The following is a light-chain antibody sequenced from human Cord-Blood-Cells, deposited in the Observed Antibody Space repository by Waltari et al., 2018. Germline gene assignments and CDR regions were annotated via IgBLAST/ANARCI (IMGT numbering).Light chain of an antibody. V-gene: IGLV2-14*01. CDR1: RSDVGGYNY. Sequence: QSALTQPASVSGSPGQSITISCTGTRSDVGGYNYVSWYQQHPGKAPKLMIYEVSHRPAGVSNRFSVSKSGNTASLTISGLQAEDEADYYCSSYTSSSTLYVFGTGTKVTVL. CDR2: EVS. J-gene: IGLJ1*01. CDR3: SSYTSSSTLYV.